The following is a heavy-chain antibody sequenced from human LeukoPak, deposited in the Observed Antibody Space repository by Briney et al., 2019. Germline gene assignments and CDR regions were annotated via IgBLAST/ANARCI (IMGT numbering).Heavy chain of an antibody. J-gene: IGHJ4*02. CDR2: IFYSGST. CDR3: AGGFDSNPDY. Sequence: SETLSLTCTVSGGSIGSYYWSWIRQSPGKGLEWIGYIFYSGSTNYNPSLKSRVTISIDTSKNQFSLKLSSVTAADTAVYYCAGGFDSNPDYWGQGTLVTVSS. D-gene: IGHD3-16*01. CDR1: GGSIGSYY. V-gene: IGHV4-59*01.